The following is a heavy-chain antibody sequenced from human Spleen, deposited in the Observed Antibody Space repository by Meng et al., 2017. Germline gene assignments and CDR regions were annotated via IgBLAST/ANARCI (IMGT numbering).Heavy chain of an antibody. J-gene: IGHJ4*02. V-gene: IGHV3-7*01. CDR1: GFTFSSYW. CDR2: IKQDGSEK. D-gene: IGHD3-22*01. CDR3: ARDLREEVVVITSHFDY. Sequence: GESLKISCAASGFTFSSYWMSWVRQAPGKGLEWVANIKQDGSEKYYVDSVKGRFTISRDNAKNSLYLQMNSLRAEDTAVYYCARDLREEVVVITSHFDYWGQGTLVTVSS.